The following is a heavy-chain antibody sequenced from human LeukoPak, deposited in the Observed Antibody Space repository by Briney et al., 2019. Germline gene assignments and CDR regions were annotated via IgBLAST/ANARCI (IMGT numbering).Heavy chain of an antibody. Sequence: GGSLRLSCAASGFTFSSYAMHWVRQAPGKGLEWVAVISYDGSNKYYADSVKGRFTISRDNSKNTLYLQMNSLRAKDTAVYYCARSPPFRVVPAVYFDYWGQGTLVTVSS. D-gene: IGHD2-2*01. J-gene: IGHJ4*02. CDR1: GFTFSSYA. CDR3: ARSPPFRVVPAVYFDY. CDR2: ISYDGSNK. V-gene: IGHV3-30-3*01.